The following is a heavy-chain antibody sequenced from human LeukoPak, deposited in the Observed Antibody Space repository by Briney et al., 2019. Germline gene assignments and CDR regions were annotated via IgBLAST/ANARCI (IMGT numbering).Heavy chain of an antibody. CDR2: IIPILGIA. D-gene: IGHD2-2*01. V-gene: IGHV1-69*04. J-gene: IGHJ5*02. CDR1: GGTFISYA. CDR3: ARDRSVVVPAALPDWFDP. Sequence: SVKVSCKASGGTFISYAISWVRQAPGQGREWMGRIIPILGIANYAQKFQGRVTITADKSTSTAYMELSSLRSEDTAVYYCARDRSVVVPAALPDWFDPWGQGTLVTVSS.